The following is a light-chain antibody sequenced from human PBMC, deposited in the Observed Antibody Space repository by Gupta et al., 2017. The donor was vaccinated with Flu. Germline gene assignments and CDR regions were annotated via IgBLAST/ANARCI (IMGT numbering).Light chain of an antibody. V-gene: IGLV6-57*03. J-gene: IGLJ2*01. CDR3: KSYDNGYPV. CDR1: EGNIVSNY. Sequence: FVLTQPHSVSESPGKTVTISCTRSEGNIVSNYVQWFQQRPGSDPTPIIYEDNQRPSGVPFRFTGSIDGSSNSASLTISGLRPDDEADYHCKSYDNGYPVFCGGTKLTVL. CDR2: EDN.